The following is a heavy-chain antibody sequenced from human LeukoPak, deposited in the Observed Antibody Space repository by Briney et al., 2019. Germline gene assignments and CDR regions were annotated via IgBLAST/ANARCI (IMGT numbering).Heavy chain of an antibody. Sequence: GGSLRLSCVASGFTFSTYTMNWIRQAPGKGLEWVSGSIGSDDTTYYADSVKGRFTISRDNSKNTLYLQMNNLRAEDTAVYYCARGGGYYAIDYWGQGTLVTVSS. D-gene: IGHD1-26*01. CDR3: ARGGGYYAIDY. J-gene: IGHJ4*02. V-gene: IGHV3-23*01. CDR2: SIGSDDTT. CDR1: GFTFSTYT.